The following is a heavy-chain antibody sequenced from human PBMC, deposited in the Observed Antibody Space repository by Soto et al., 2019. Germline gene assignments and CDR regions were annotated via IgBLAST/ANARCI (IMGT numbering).Heavy chain of an antibody. Sequence: TGGSLRLSCAASGFIFSDYYMTWIRQAPGKGLEWLSCSSNRDRSTYYADSVKDRFVVSKDNAKNLVYLQMNSLRAEDTAVYFCARAWKIEKFGVISMSKGLDVWGRGTTVTVSS. D-gene: IGHD3-3*01. V-gene: IGHV3-11*01. J-gene: IGHJ6*02. CDR3: ARAWKIEKFGVISMSKGLDV. CDR1: GFIFSDYY. CDR2: SSNRDRST.